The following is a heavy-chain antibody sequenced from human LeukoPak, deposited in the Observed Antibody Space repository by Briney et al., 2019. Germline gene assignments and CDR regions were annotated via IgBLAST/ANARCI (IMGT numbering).Heavy chain of an antibody. V-gene: IGHV3-30*02. D-gene: IGHD2-2*01. CDR3: ARNNLQLGFDR. Sequence: PGGSLRLSCAASGFSFKNYGMHWVRQAPGKGLQWVVFIRNDGSDEYYGDSVKGRFTISRDNSKNTLYLQMNSLRAEDTAVYYCARNNLQLGFDRWGQGTPVTVSS. CDR2: IRNDGSDE. J-gene: IGHJ5*02. CDR1: GFSFKNYG.